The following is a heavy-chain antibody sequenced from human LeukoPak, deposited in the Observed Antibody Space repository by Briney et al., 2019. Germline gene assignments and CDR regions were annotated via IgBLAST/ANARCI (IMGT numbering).Heavy chain of an antibody. Sequence: SETLSLTCTVSGGSISSSSYFWGWIRQPPGKGLEWIGSIYYSGSTYYNPSLKSRVTITVDTSKNQFSLKLTSVTASDTAVYYCARHRFGGFYYFDYWGQGTLVTVSS. CDR1: GGSISSSSYF. CDR2: IYYSGST. V-gene: IGHV4-39*01. CDR3: ARHRFGGFYYFDY. J-gene: IGHJ4*02. D-gene: IGHD3-10*01.